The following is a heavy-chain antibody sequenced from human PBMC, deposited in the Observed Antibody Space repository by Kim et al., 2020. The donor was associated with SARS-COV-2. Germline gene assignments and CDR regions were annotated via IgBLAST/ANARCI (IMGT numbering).Heavy chain of an antibody. V-gene: IGHV4-39*01. CDR2: T. Sequence: TYYHPSLKSRVAISVDTSKNQFSLKLSSVSAADTAVYYCARASSGWPFGYWGQETLVTVSS. D-gene: IGHD6-19*01. J-gene: IGHJ4*02. CDR3: ARASSGWPFGY.